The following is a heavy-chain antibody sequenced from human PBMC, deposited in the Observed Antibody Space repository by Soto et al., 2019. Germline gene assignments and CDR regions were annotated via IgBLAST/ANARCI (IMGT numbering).Heavy chain of an antibody. J-gene: IGHJ4*02. CDR2: VYYTGST. D-gene: IGHD1-26*01. CDR1: GGSISSTSNY. CDR3: ATNSKYSGSFYFDY. Sequence: QLQLQESGPGLVKPSETLSLTCSVSGGSISSTSNYWGWVRQPPGKGPEWIGSVYYTGSTYDNPSLKSRVTISVDTSKNQFSLRLSSVTAADTAVYSCATNSKYSGSFYFDYWGQGTLVTVSS. V-gene: IGHV4-39*01.